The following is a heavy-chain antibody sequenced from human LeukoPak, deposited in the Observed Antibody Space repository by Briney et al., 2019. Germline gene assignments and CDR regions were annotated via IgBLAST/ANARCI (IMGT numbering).Heavy chain of an antibody. V-gene: IGHV3-23*01. CDR3: AKLTDHVLYPIFGVVIKHYFDY. D-gene: IGHD3-3*01. Sequence: PGGSLRLSCAASGFTFSSYAMSWVRQAPGNGLEWVSAISGSGGSTYYADSVKGRFTISRDNSKNTLYLQMNSLRAEDTAVYYCAKLTDHVLYPIFGVVIKHYFDYWGQGTLVTVSS. CDR1: GFTFSSYA. CDR2: ISGSGGST. J-gene: IGHJ4*02.